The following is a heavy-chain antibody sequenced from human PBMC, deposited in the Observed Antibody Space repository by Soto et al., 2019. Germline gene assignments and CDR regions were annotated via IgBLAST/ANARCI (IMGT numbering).Heavy chain of an antibody. CDR3: VRDGERSGDAGDS. V-gene: IGHV3-74*01. Sequence: EVQLVESGGALVQPGGSLRLSCAASGFTFSRHWMHWVRQAPGKGLMWISRIKGDGSSANYADSVRGRFTISRDNAKSTLYLQMDSLRAEDTAVYYCVRDGERSGDAGDSRGQGTQVTVSS. J-gene: IGHJ4*02. D-gene: IGHD1-26*01. CDR1: GFTFSRHW. CDR2: IKGDGSSA.